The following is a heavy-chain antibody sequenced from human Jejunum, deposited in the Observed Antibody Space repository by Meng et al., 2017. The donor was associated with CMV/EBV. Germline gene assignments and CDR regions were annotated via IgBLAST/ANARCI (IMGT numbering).Heavy chain of an antibody. D-gene: IGHD1-1*01. V-gene: IGHV3-7*01. CDR1: GFTFSRYW. CDR2: IKQDGSEK. CDR3: ARIGYTSSSLDY. Sequence: AASGFTFSRYWMTWVRKAPGKGLEWVVNIKQDGSEKYCVDSVKGRFTVSRDNARNSVYLQLNSLTVEDTAVYYCARIGYTSSSLDYWGRGTLVTVSS. J-gene: IGHJ4*02.